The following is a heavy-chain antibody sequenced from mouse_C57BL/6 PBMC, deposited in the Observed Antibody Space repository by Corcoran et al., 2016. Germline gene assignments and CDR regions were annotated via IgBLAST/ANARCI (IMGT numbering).Heavy chain of an antibody. Sequence: EVQLQQSGPELVKPGASVKISCKASGYTFTDYYMNWVKQSHGKSLEWIGDINPNNGGTSYNQKFKGKATLTVDKSSSTAYMELRSLTSEDSAVYYCASQSDYDFDYWGQGTTLTVSS. CDR1: GYTFTDYY. D-gene: IGHD2-13*01. CDR3: ASQSDYDFDY. J-gene: IGHJ2*01. CDR2: INPNNGGT. V-gene: IGHV1-26*01.